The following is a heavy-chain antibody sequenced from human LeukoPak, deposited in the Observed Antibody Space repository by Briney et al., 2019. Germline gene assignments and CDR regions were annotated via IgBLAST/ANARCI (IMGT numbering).Heavy chain of an antibody. CDR1: GGSISSRLHY. D-gene: IGHD3-16*02. CDR2: IFQSGST. V-gene: IGHV4-30-2*01. CDR3: ERGLSPPPPWFDY. Sequence: PSETLSLTCTVSGGSISSRLHYWSWIRQPEGKGLELIGYIFQSGSTYYNPSLKTRVTISIDTSKNQFSLNLNSVTATDTAVYFCERGLSPPPPWFDYWGPGSLVTVSS. J-gene: IGHJ4*02.